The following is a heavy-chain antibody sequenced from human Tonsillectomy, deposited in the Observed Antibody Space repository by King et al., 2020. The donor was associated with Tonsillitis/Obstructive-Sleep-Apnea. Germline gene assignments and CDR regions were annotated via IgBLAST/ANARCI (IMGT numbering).Heavy chain of an antibody. V-gene: IGHV5-10-1*01. CDR2: IDPSDSYT. J-gene: IGHJ4*02. CDR1: GYSFTSYW. Sequence: EQLVQSGAEVKKPGASLRISCKGSGYSFTSYWIRWVRQMPGKGLEWMGRIDPSDSYTNYSPSFQGHVTISADKSISTAYLQWSSLKASDTAMYYCARRGGYDILTGYRLYYFDYWGQGTLVTVSS. D-gene: IGHD3-9*01. CDR3: ARRGGYDILTGYRLYYFDY.